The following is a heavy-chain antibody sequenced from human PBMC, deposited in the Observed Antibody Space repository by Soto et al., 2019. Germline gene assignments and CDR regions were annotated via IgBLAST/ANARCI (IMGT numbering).Heavy chain of an antibody. CDR2: IYYSGST. CDR3: ARAGNEYGVDV. J-gene: IGHJ6*02. V-gene: IGHV4-30-4*01. D-gene: IGHD3-10*01. CDR1: GGSISSGDYY. Sequence: ASETLSLTCTVSGGSISSGDYYWSWIRQPPGKGLEWIGYIYYSGSTYYNPSLKSRVTISVDTSKNQFSLKLSSVTAADTAVYYCARAGNEYGVDVWGQGTTVTVSS.